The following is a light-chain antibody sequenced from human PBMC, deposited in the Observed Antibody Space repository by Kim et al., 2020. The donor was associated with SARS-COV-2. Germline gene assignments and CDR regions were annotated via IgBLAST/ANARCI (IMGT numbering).Light chain of an antibody. CDR2: AAS. CDR3: RQDSNNTSN. Sequence: AIQMTQSPSSLSASVGDRVTITCRASQGISNYLGWYQQKPGKAPKLLIYAASSLQSGVPSRFSGSGSGTDFTLTISSLQPEEDATYYCRQDSNNTSNFGAETKVD. J-gene: IGKJ3*01. CDR1: QGISNY. V-gene: IGKV1-6*01.